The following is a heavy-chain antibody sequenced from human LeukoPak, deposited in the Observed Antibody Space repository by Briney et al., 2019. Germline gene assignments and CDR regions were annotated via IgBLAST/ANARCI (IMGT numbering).Heavy chain of an antibody. CDR1: GGSISSGSYY. CDR2: IYSGST. V-gene: IGHV4-39*07. D-gene: IGHD4-23*01. Sequence: SETLSLTCTVSGGSISSGSYYWSWIRQPPGKGLEWIGSIYSGSTYYNPSLKSRVTISVDTSKNQFSLKLSSVTAADTAVYYCARAPNAGGNGAFDIWGQGTMVTVSS. CDR3: ARAPNAGGNGAFDI. J-gene: IGHJ3*02.